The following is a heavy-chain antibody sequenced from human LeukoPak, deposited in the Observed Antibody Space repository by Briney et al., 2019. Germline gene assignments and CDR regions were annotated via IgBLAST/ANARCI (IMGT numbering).Heavy chain of an antibody. CDR2: INHSGST. J-gene: IGHJ4*02. CDR1: GGSFSGYY. CDR3: ARGRRRYSSSWYVRLGGGYFDY. Sequence: SETLSLTRAVYGGSFSGYYWSWIRQPPGKGLEWIGEINHSGSTNYNPSLKSRVTISVDTSKNQFSLKLSSVTAADTAVYYCARGRRRYSSSWYVRLGGGYFDYWGQGTLVTVSS. V-gene: IGHV4-34*01. D-gene: IGHD6-13*01.